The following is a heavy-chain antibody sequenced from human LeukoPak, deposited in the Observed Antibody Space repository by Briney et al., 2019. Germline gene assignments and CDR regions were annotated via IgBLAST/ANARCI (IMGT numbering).Heavy chain of an antibody. CDR2: IYPGDSDT. D-gene: IGHD2-2*01. V-gene: IGHV5-51*01. J-gene: IGHJ4*02. CDR3: ARSMGYCSSTSCYVDY. Sequence: HGESLKISFKGSGYSFTSYWIGWVRQMPGKGLEWMGIIYPGDSDTRYSPPFQGQVTISADKSISTAYLQWSSLKASDTAMYYCARSMGYCSSTSCYVDYWGQGTLVTVFS. CDR1: GYSFTSYW.